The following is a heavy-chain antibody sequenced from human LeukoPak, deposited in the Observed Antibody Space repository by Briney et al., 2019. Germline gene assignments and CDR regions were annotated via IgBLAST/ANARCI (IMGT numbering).Heavy chain of an antibody. Sequence: SETLSLTCAVYGGSFSGYYWSWIRQPPGKGLEWIGEINHSGSTNYNPSLKSRVTISVDTSKNQFSLKLSSVTAADTATYYCTSLRSGIYPVFDSWGQGILVTVSS. J-gene: IGHJ4*02. CDR2: INHSGST. V-gene: IGHV4-34*01. D-gene: IGHD1-26*01. CDR3: TSLRSGIYPVFDS. CDR1: GGSFSGYY.